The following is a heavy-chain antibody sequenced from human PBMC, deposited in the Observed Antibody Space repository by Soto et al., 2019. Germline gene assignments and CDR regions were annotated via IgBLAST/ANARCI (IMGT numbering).Heavy chain of an antibody. J-gene: IGHJ3*02. Sequence: GGSLRLSCAASGFTVSSNYMNWVRQAPGKGLEWVSVIYSGGSTYYADSVKGRFIISSDNSKNTLFLQMNSLRAEDTAVYYCARELAVRSSDALDIWGLGTMVTVSS. V-gene: IGHV3-66*01. CDR1: GFTVSSNY. CDR2: IYSGGST. CDR3: ARELAVRSSDALDI. D-gene: IGHD4-17*01.